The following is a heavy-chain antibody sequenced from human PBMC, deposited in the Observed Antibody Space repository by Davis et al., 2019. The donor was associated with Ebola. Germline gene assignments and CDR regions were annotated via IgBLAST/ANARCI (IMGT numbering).Heavy chain of an antibody. Sequence: GESLKISCKGFGYSFTNYWIGWVRQMPGKGLEWMGIIYPGDSDTRYSPSFQGQVAISADKSLGTAYLQWSSLKASDTAIYYCARHDLRGFDFDYWGQGTLVTVSS. CDR1: GYSFTNYW. CDR2: IYPGDSDT. J-gene: IGHJ4*02. D-gene: IGHD3-10*01. CDR3: ARHDLRGFDFDY. V-gene: IGHV5-51*01.